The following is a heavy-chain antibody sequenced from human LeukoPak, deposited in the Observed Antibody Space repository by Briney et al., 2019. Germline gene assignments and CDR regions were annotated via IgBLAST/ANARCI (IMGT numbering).Heavy chain of an antibody. Sequence: SETLSLTCGVSDYSISSAYYWGWIRQPPGKGLDWIGNIYHSGNTYYNPSLKSRVTISVDTSKNQFSLKLTSVTAADTAVYYCARYITSGYYYFDYWGQGTLVTVSS. J-gene: IGHJ4*02. CDR2: IYHSGNT. D-gene: IGHD5-12*01. CDR3: ARYITSGYYYFDY. CDR1: DYSISSAYY. V-gene: IGHV4-38-2*01.